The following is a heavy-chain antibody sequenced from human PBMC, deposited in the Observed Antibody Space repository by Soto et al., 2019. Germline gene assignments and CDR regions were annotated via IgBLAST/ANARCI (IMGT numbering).Heavy chain of an antibody. V-gene: IGHV3-48*02. Sequence: EVQLVESGGGLVQPGGSLRLSCAASGFTFSSYSMNWVRQAPGKGLEWVSYISSSSSTIYYADSVKGRFTISRDNAKNSRYLQMNSLRDEGTAVYYCARSLDYYDSSGYWGYWGQGTLVTVSS. CDR3: ARSLDYYDSSGYWGY. D-gene: IGHD3-22*01. J-gene: IGHJ4*02. CDR2: ISSSSSTI. CDR1: GFTFSSYS.